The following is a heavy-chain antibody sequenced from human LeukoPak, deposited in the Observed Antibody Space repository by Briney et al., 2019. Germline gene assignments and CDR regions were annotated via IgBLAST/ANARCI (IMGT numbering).Heavy chain of an antibody. CDR2: INHGGST. J-gene: IGHJ4*02. CDR3: ARVSARITIFGVVRRLDY. D-gene: IGHD3-3*01. CDR1: GGSFSGYY. Sequence: ASETLSLTCAVYGGSFSGYYWSWIRQPPGKGLEWIGEINHGGSTNYNPSLKSRVIISVDTSKNQFSLKLSSVTAADTAVYYCARVSARITIFGVVRRLDYWGQGTLVTVSS. V-gene: IGHV4-34*01.